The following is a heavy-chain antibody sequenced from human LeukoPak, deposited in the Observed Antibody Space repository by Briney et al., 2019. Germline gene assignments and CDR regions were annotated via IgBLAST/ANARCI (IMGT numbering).Heavy chain of an antibody. V-gene: IGHV3-21*01. J-gene: IGHJ2*01. D-gene: IGHD3-22*01. Sequence: GGSLRLSCAASGFTFSTYSMNWVRQAPGKGLEWVSSISSGSIHIYYADSVQGRFTISKDNAKSSLYLQMNGLRAEDTAIYYCATTPGGDTTGYYPWYFDLWDRGTLVTVSS. CDR2: ISSGSIHI. CDR3: ATTPGGDTTGYYPWYFDL. CDR1: GFTFSTYS.